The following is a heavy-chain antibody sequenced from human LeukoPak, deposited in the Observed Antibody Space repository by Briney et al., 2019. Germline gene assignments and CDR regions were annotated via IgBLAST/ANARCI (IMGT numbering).Heavy chain of an antibody. CDR2: IYYSGST. D-gene: IGHD6-13*01. J-gene: IGHJ5*02. CDR3: ARDLGGVAAAGTYGWRFDP. CDR1: GGSISSGDYY. V-gene: IGHV4-30-4*01. Sequence: SQTLSLTCTVSGGSISSGDYYWSWIRQPPGKGLEWIGYIYYSGSTYYNPSLKSRVTISVDTSKNQFSLKLSSVTAADTAVYYCARDLGGVAAAGTYGWRFDPWGQGTLVTVSS.